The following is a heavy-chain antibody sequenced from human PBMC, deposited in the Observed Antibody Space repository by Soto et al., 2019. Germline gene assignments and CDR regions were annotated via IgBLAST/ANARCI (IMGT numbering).Heavy chain of an antibody. CDR2: ISGSGGST. CDR3: AKGTWGYRSSWSWFDP. V-gene: IGHV3-23*01. CDR1: GFTFSSYA. J-gene: IGHJ5*02. D-gene: IGHD6-13*01. Sequence: GGSLRLSCAASGFTFSSYAMSWVRQAPGKGLEWVSAISGSGGSTYYADSVKGRFTISRDNSKNTLYLQMNSLRAEDTAVYYCAKGTWGYRSSWSWFDPWRQGPLLTL.